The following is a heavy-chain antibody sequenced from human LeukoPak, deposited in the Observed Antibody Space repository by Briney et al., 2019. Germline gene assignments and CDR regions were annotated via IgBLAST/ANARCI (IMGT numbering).Heavy chain of an antibody. V-gene: IGHV1-2*02. J-gene: IGHJ6*02. D-gene: IGHD2-2*01. CDR3: ARDLIVVVVPAAPDQYYYYYGMDV. Sequence: ASVKVSCKASGYTFTGYYMHWVRQAPGQGLEWMGWITPNSGGTNYAQKFQGRVTMTRDTSISTAYMELSRLRSDDTAVYYCARDLIVVVVPAAPDQYYYYYGMDVWGQGTTVTVSS. CDR1: GYTFTGYY. CDR2: ITPNSGGT.